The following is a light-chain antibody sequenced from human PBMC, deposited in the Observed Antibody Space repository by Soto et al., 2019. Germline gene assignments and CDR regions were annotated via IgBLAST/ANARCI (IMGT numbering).Light chain of an antibody. CDR3: QQYYSTSWT. J-gene: IGKJ1*01. CDR2: WAS. Sequence: DIVMTQSPDSLAVSLGERATINCKSSQSVLYSSNNKNYLAWYQQKPGQPPKLLFYWASTRESGVPDRFSGSGSRTDSTLTVSSLQAEDVAVYYCQQYYSTSWTFVQGTNVEIK. CDR1: QSVLYSSNNKNY. V-gene: IGKV4-1*01.